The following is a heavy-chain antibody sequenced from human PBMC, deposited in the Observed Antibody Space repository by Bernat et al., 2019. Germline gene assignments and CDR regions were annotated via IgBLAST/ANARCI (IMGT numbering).Heavy chain of an antibody. Sequence: QLQLQESGPGLVKPSETLSLTCTVSGGSISSSSYYWGWIRQPPGKGLEWIGSIYYSGSTYYNPSLKSRVTISVDTSKNQFSLKLSSVTAADTAVYYCARSGCSSTSCYNDAFDIWGQGTMVTVSS. CDR1: GGSISSSSYY. CDR2: IYYSGST. D-gene: IGHD2-2*01. J-gene: IGHJ3*02. CDR3: ARSGCSSTSCYNDAFDI. V-gene: IGHV4-39*01.